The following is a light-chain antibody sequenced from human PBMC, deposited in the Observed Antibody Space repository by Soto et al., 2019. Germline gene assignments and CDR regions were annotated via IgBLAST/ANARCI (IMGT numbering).Light chain of an antibody. CDR3: SSYTSNYIVV. Sequence: QSALTQPPSASGSPGQSVAIYCTGTSSDVGGYNYVSWYQHHPGKVPKLIIYEVTKRPSGVPDRFSGSKSGNTASLIVSGLQAEDEAEYYCSSYTSNYIVVLGGGTKLTVL. CDR1: SSDVGGYNY. J-gene: IGLJ2*01. V-gene: IGLV2-8*01. CDR2: EVT.